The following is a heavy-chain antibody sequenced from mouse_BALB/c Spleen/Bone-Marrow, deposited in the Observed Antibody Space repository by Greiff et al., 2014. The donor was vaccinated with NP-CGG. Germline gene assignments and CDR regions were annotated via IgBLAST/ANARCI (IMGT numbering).Heavy chain of an antibody. J-gene: IGHJ2*01. CDR1: GASITTGY. Sequence: EVQLQQSGPSLVKPSQTLSLTCSVTGASITTGYWNWIRKFPGNKLEYMGYISYSGNTYYNPSLRGRVSITRDTSKNQYYLQLNSVTSEDTATYYCADGYDDLVYWGHGTTLTVSS. CDR2: ISYSGNT. D-gene: IGHD2-2*01. V-gene: IGHV3-8*02. CDR3: ADGYDDLVY.